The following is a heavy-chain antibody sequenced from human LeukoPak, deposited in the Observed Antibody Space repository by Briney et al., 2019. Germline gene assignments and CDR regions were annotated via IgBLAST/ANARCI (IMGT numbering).Heavy chain of an antibody. D-gene: IGHD3-22*01. CDR3: ARDLSYYYDSSGYYSY. V-gene: IGHV3-11*01. CDR2: ISSSGSTI. J-gene: IGHJ4*02. Sequence: GGSLRLSCAASGFTFSDYYMSWLRQAPGKGLEWVSYISSSGSTIYYADSVKGRFTISRDNAKNSLYLQMNSLRAEDTAVYYCARDLSYYYDSSGYYSYWGQGTLVTVSS. CDR1: GFTFSDYY.